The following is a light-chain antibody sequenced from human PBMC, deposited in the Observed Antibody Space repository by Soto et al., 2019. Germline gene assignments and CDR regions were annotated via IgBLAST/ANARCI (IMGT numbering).Light chain of an antibody. CDR2: GAS. CDR1: QSVGSIY. Sequence: EIVLTQSPGTLSLSPGERATLSCRASQSVGSIYLAWYQQKPGQAPRLLIYGASSRATGIPDRFSGSGSGTDFTLTISSLEPEDFAVYYCQQRSTSFGGGTKVDI. CDR3: QQRSTS. V-gene: IGKV3D-20*02. J-gene: IGKJ4*01.